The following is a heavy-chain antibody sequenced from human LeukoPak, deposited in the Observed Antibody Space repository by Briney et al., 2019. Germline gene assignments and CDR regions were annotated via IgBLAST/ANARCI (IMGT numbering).Heavy chain of an antibody. CDR3: ARVGRITIFGVPTGDAFDI. D-gene: IGHD3-3*01. V-gene: IGHV1-18*01. CDR2: ISAYNGNT. J-gene: IGHJ3*02. CDR1: GYTFTSYG. Sequence: ASVKVSCKASGYTFTSYGISWVRQAPGQGLEWMGWISAYNGNTNYAQKLQGRVTMTTDTSTSTAYMELRSLRSDDTAVYYCARVGRITIFGVPTGDAFDIWGQGTMVTVSS.